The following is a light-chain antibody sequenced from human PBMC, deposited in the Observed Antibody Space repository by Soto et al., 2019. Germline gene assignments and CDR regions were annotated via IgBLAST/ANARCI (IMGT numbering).Light chain of an antibody. CDR1: QSFSSTY. J-gene: IGKJ5*01. V-gene: IGKV3-20*01. CDR3: QQYNNWPLT. CDR2: GAS. Sequence: EIVLTQSPGTLSLSLGERATLSCRASQSFSSTYLVWYQQKPGQAPRLLIYGASSRATGIPDRFSGSGSGTDFTLTISSLQSEDFAVYYCQQYNNWPLTFGQGTRLEIK.